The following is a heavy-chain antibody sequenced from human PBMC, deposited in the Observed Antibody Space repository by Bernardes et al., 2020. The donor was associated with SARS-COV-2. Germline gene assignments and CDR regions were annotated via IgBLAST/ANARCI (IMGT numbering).Heavy chain of an antibody. V-gene: IGHV4-39*01. CDR3: ARHLIFGGVPGAPFDY. CDR2: IYYSGNT. J-gene: IGHJ4*02. Sequence: SETLSLTCAVSRGSISSSGHYWGWIRQPPGKGLEWIGSIYYSGNTYYSASLQSRVTISVDTSKNQFSLKLRSVTAADTAVYYCARHLIFGGVPGAPFDYWGQGTLVTVAS. D-gene: IGHD3-3*01. CDR1: RGSISSSGHY.